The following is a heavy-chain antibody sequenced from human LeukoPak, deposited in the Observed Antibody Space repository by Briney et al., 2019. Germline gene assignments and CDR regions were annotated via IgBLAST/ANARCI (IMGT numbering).Heavy chain of an antibody. Sequence: GGSLRLSCAASGFTISSIYMTRVRQAPGRGLQWVSVIYSDGSTFYADSVKGRFTISRDSSKNTLYLQMNSLRAEDTAVYYCARDRRIGGSWGQGTLVTVSS. D-gene: IGHD3-16*01. CDR1: GFTISSIY. CDR3: ARDRRIGGS. CDR2: IYSDGST. J-gene: IGHJ4*02. V-gene: IGHV3-53*01.